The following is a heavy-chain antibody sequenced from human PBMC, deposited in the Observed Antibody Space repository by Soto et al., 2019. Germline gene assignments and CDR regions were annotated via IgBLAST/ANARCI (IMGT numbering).Heavy chain of an antibody. CDR3: ARLEYSSSSPLYYYRMDV. J-gene: IGHJ6*02. D-gene: IGHD6-6*01. Sequence: GESLKISCKGSGYSFTSYWIGWVRQMPGKGLEWMGIIYPGDSDTRYSPSFQGQVTISADKSISTAYLQWSSLKASDTAMYYCARLEYSSSSPLYYYRMDVWGQGTTVTVSS. CDR1: GYSFTSYW. CDR2: IYPGDSDT. V-gene: IGHV5-51*01.